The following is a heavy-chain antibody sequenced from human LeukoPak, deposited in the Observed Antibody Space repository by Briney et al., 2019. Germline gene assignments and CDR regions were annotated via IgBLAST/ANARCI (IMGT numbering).Heavy chain of an antibody. Sequence: GESLKISCKGSGYSFTSYWIGWVRQMPGKGLEWMGIIYPGNSDTRYSPSFQGQVTISADKSISTAYLQWSSLKASDTAMYYCARREASREYQLLFHFDYWGQGTQVTVSS. CDR1: GYSFTSYW. J-gene: IGHJ4*02. D-gene: IGHD2-2*01. CDR2: IYPGNSDT. CDR3: ARREASREYQLLFHFDY. V-gene: IGHV5-51*01.